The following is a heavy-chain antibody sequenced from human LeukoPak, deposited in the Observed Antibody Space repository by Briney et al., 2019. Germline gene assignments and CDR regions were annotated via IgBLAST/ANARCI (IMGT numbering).Heavy chain of an antibody. CDR1: GGSISSGGYY. Sequence: SQTLSLTCTVSGGSISSGGYYWSWIRQLPGRGLEWIGYIYYSGTTYYNPSLKNRITISVDTSNNQFSLKLSSVTAADTAVYHCARDRDGYNHFDYWGQGTLVTVSS. J-gene: IGHJ4*02. D-gene: IGHD5-24*01. CDR3: ARDRDGYNHFDY. V-gene: IGHV4-31*03. CDR2: IYYSGTT.